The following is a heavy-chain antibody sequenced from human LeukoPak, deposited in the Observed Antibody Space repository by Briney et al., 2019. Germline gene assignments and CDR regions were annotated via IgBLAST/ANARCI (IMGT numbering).Heavy chain of an antibody. D-gene: IGHD3-22*01. CDR2: MYYSGGT. J-gene: IGHJ4*02. Sequence: PSETLSLTCTVSGGSISSSSYYWGWIRQPPGKGLEWIGAMYYSGGTYYNPSLKSRVTIYVDTSKNQFSLKLNSVTAADTAVYYCARLAYDNSGYYYFHYWGQGTLVTVSS. CDR1: GGSISSSSYY. CDR3: ARLAYDNSGYYYFHY. V-gene: IGHV4-39*01.